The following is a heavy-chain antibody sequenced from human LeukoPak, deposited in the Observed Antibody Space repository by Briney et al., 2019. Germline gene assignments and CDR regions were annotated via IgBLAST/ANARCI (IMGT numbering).Heavy chain of an antibody. CDR3: AKDGMSSGSFDY. CDR1: GFTFSSYA. D-gene: IGHD6-25*01. J-gene: IGHJ4*02. CDR2: ISGSGGST. Sequence: PGGSLRLSCAASGFTFSSYAMSWVRQAPGKGLEWVSAISGSGGSTYYADSVKGRFTISRDSSKNTLYLQMNSLRAEDTAVYYCAKDGMSSGSFDYWGQGTLVTVSS. V-gene: IGHV3-23*01.